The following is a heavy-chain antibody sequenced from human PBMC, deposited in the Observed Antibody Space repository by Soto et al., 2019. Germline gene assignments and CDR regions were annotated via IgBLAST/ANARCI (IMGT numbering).Heavy chain of an antibody. CDR1: GGSISSGGYY. Sequence: QVQLQESGPGLVKPSQTLSLTCTVSGGSISSGGYYWSWIRQHPGKGLEWIGYIYYSGSTYYNPSLKSRVTLSVDMSKNQFSLKLSSVTAADTAVYYCARAPEYCTSNTSNWFDPWGQGTLVTVSS. V-gene: IGHV4-31*03. CDR3: ARAPEYCTSNTSNWFDP. J-gene: IGHJ5*02. D-gene: IGHD2-2*01. CDR2: IYYSGST.